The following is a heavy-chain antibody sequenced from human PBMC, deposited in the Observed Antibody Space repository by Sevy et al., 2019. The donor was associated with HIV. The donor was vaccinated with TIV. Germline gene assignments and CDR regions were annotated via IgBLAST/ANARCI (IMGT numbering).Heavy chain of an antibody. CDR3: TTRPYGSIIDY. CDR1: GFNISSAS. J-gene: IGHJ4*02. Sequence: GGSLRLSCGGSGFNISSASMNWVRQAPGKGLEWVGSIKGKTDGETTDYAEPVKGKFIISRDDSGKTVYVQLNSVKTEDTAMYFCTTRPYGSIIDYWGQGTLVTVSS. CDR2: IKGKTDGETT. V-gene: IGHV3-15*07. D-gene: IGHD3-10*01.